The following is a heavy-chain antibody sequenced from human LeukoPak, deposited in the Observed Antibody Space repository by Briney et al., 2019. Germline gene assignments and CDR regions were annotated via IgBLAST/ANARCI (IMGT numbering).Heavy chain of an antibody. CDR3: AKDRVAMVRGVSFSFDC. Sequence: GGSLRLSCAASGFTFDDYAMHWVRQAPGKGLEWVSLISGDGGSTYYADSVEGRFTISRDNSKNSLFLQMNSLRTEDTALYYCAKDRVAMVRGVSFSFDCWGQGTLVPVSS. D-gene: IGHD3-10*01. CDR2: ISGDGGST. CDR1: GFTFDDYA. J-gene: IGHJ4*02. V-gene: IGHV3-43*02.